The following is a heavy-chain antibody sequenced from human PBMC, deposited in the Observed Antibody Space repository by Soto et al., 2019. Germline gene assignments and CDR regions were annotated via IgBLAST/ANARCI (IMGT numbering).Heavy chain of an antibody. Sequence: QVQLVQSGAEVKKPGASVKVSCTASGYTFTSNAITWVRQAPGQGLEWMGRISAYDGNTNYAQKFQGRVTMTTDASTNTAYLELGSLKSDDTAVYYCARVWGSYRAPSGGAGLDPWGQGTLVTVSS. CDR3: ARVWGSYRAPSGGAGLDP. V-gene: IGHV1-18*04. CDR1: GYTFTSNA. CDR2: ISAYDGNT. J-gene: IGHJ5*02. D-gene: IGHD3-16*02.